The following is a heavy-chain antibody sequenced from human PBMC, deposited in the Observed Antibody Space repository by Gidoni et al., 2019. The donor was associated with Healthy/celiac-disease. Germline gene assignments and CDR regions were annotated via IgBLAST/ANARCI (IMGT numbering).Heavy chain of an antibody. V-gene: IGHV5-51*01. J-gene: IGHJ5*02. CDR1: GYSFTSNW. Sequence: EVQLVQSGAEVKKPGEYLKISLKVSGYSFTSNWIGCGRQLPGKGLVSMGIIYPGDSDTRYSPSFQGQVTISADKSISTAYLQWSSLKASDTAMYYCARQLGYCTNGVCYTLNWFDPWGQGTLVTVSS. CDR2: IYPGDSDT. CDR3: ARQLGYCTNGVCYTLNWFDP. D-gene: IGHD2-8*01.